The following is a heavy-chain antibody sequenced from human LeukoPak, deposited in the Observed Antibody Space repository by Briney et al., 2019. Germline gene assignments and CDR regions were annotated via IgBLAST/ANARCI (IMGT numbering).Heavy chain of an antibody. V-gene: IGHV4-38-2*01. CDR3: ARRESGNWFDP. J-gene: IGHJ5*02. CDR1: DFSISRTNY. D-gene: IGHD3-10*01. Sequence: PSETLSLTCAVSDFSISRTNYWGWIRQPPGKGLEWIGSVYQSGNTYYNPSLKSRVTISVDTSKKEFSLKLSSVTAADTAVYYCARRESGNWFDPWGQGILVTVSS. CDR2: VYQSGNT.